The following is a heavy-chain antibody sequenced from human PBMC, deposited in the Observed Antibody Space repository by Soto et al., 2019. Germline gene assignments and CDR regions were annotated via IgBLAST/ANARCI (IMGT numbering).Heavy chain of an antibody. CDR3: RGHNRYSSTCFGGWFAP. CDR2: IHPGDSDT. J-gene: IGHJ5*02. D-gene: IGHD6-13*01. CDR1: GYSFTNYW. Sequence: GESLKISCQGSGYSFTNYWVGWVRQIPGRGLEWMGIIHPGDSDTRYSPFFQGQVTISADKSISTAYLQWSSLKASDTAMYYCRGHNRYSSTCFGGWFAPGGQETLVPVSS. V-gene: IGHV5-51*01.